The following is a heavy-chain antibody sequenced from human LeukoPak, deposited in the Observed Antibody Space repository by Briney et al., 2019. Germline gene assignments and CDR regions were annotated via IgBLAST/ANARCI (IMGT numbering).Heavy chain of an antibody. CDR2: IIPIFGTA. CDR3: ARVSCSSTSCHGIFDY. Sequence: SVKVSCKASGGIFSSYAISWVRQAPGQGLEWMGGIIPIFGTANYAQKFQGRVTITADESTSTAYMELSSLRSEDTAVYYCARVSCSSTSCHGIFDYWGQRTLVTVSS. D-gene: IGHD2-2*01. J-gene: IGHJ4*02. V-gene: IGHV1-69*01. CDR1: GGIFSSYA.